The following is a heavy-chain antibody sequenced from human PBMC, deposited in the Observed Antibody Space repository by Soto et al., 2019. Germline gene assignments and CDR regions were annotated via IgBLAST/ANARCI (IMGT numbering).Heavy chain of an antibody. CDR3: ARDGGCRDGYTVGCNWFDP. Sequence: PVDSLTLSFEASGFIFSSYGGQWVRQAPGKGLEWVAVIWYDGSNKYYADSVKGRFTISRDNSKNTLYLQMNSLRAEDTAVYYCARDGGCRDGYTVGCNWFDP. V-gene: IGHV3-33*01. J-gene: IGHJ5*02. CDR2: IWYDGSNK. D-gene: IGHD5-12*01. CDR1: GFIFSSYG.